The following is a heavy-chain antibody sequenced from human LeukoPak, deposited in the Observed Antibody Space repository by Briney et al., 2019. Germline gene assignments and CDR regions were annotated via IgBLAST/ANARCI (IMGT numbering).Heavy chain of an antibody. J-gene: IGHJ4*02. CDR2: IYYSGST. Sequence: SETLSLTCTVAGGSISSGSYYWGWLRQPPGKGLEWIGSIYYSGSTYYNPSLKSRITVSLDTSKNQFSLKLSFVTAADTAVYYCARDKTFEVVNYFDYWGQGTLVTVSS. V-gene: IGHV4-39*07. D-gene: IGHD3-3*01. CDR1: GGSISSGSYY. CDR3: ARDKTFEVVNYFDY.